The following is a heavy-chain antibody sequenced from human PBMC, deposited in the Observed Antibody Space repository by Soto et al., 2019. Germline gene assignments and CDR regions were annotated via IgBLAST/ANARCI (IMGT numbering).Heavy chain of an antibody. J-gene: IGHJ4*02. CDR2: ITYSGNT. D-gene: IGHD2-8*01. V-gene: IGHV4-31*03. CDR1: GGSVSSVGYY. CDR3: VRGGSCTNGVCSVFDY. Sequence: SETLSLTCTVSGGSVSSVGYYWSWIRQHPGKGLEWIGYITYSGNTYYNPSLESRVTMSADTSKNQFSLKLSSVTAADTAVYFCVRGGSCTNGVCSVFDYWGQGALVTVSS.